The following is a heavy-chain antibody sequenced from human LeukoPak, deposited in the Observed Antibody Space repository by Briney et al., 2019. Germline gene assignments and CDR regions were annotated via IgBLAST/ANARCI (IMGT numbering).Heavy chain of an antibody. CDR1: GYTFTSYY. CDR3: ASLAYCGGDCYQSGKWDAFDS. V-gene: IGHV1-46*03. D-gene: IGHD2-21*01. Sequence: ASVKVSCKASGYTFTSYYMHWVRQAPGQGLEWMGIINPSGGSTSYAQKFQGRVTMTRDTSTSTVYMELSSLRSEDTAVYYCASLAYCGGDCYQSGKWDAFDSWGQGTMVTVSS. J-gene: IGHJ3*02. CDR2: INPSGGST.